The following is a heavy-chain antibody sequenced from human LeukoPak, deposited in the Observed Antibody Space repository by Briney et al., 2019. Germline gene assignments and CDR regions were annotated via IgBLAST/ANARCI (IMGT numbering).Heavy chain of an antibody. D-gene: IGHD3-3*01. CDR2: ISGSGEST. Sequence: GGSLRLSCTASGFTFSSYAMNWVRQAPGKGLEWVSAISGSGESTYYADSVKGRFTISRDNSKNTLYLQMNSLRAEDTAVHYCARAYYDFWSGQNYYYYGMDVWGQGTTVTVSS. CDR3: ARAYYDFWSGQNYYYYGMDV. CDR1: GFTFSSYA. V-gene: IGHV3-23*01. J-gene: IGHJ6*02.